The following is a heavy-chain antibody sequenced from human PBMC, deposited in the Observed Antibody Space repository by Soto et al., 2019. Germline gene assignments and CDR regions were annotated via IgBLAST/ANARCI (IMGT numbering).Heavy chain of an antibody. CDR2: ISHSGNT. J-gene: IGHJ6*02. CDR3: ARGCSGGSCYPLMDV. V-gene: IGHV4-4*02. CDR1: GGSISRSNW. D-gene: IGHD2-15*01. Sequence: QVQLQESGPGLVKPSGTLSLTCAVSGGSISRSNWWSWVRQPPGKGLEWIGDISHSGNTNYNPSLKCRVTISGDKSKNQFSLKLSSVTAADTAVYYCARGCSGGSCYPLMDVWGRGTTVTVSS.